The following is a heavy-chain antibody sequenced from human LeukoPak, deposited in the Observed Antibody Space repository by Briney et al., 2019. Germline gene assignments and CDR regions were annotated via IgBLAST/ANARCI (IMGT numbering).Heavy chain of an antibody. CDR3: ANELRNYYYYMDV. CDR2: IYTSGST. Sequence: SQTLSLTCTVSGGSISSGSYYWSWIRQPAGKGLEWIGRIYTSGSTNYNPSLKSRVTISVDTSKNQFSLKLSSVTAADTAVYYCANELRNYYYYMDVWGKGTTVTVSS. D-gene: IGHD1-7*01. V-gene: IGHV4-61*02. CDR1: GGSISSGSYY. J-gene: IGHJ6*03.